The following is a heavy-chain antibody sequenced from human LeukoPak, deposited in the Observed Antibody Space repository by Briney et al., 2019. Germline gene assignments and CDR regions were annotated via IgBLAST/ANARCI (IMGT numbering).Heavy chain of an antibody. D-gene: IGHD2-15*01. Sequence: SETLSLTCAVSGGSISSSNWWSWVRQPPGKGLEWIGEIYHSGSTNYNPSLKSRVTISVDKSKNQFSLKLSSVTAAGTAVYYCARGFYCSGGSCYSTPGYWGQGTLVTVSS. J-gene: IGHJ4*02. V-gene: IGHV4-4*02. CDR3: ARGFYCSGGSCYSTPGY. CDR2: IYHSGST. CDR1: GGSISSSNW.